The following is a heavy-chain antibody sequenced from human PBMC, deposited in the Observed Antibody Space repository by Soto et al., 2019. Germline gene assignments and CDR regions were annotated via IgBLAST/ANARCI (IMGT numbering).Heavy chain of an antibody. Sequence: QVQLQQWGAGLLKPSETLSLTCAVYGGSFSGYYWSWIRQPPGKGLEWIGEIYHSGSTNYNPSLKSRVTISVDTSKNQFSLKLSSVTAADTAVYYCASRWFGELISVDYWGQGTLVTVSS. CDR3: ASRWFGELISVDY. J-gene: IGHJ4*02. CDR2: IYHSGST. CDR1: GGSFSGYY. V-gene: IGHV4-34*01. D-gene: IGHD3-10*01.